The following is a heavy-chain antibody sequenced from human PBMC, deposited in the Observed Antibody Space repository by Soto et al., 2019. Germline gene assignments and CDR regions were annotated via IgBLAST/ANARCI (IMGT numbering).Heavy chain of an antibody. CDR3: AGIGYCSGGSCYGYGMDV. CDR2: INPSGGST. J-gene: IGHJ6*02. V-gene: IGHV1-46*01. Sequence: RASVKVSCKASGYTFTSYYMHWVRQAPGQGVEWMGIINPSGGSTSYAQKFQGRATMTRDTSTSTVYMELSSRRSEDTAVYYCAGIGYCSGGSCYGYGMDVWGQGTTVTVSS. D-gene: IGHD2-15*01. CDR1: GYTFTSYY.